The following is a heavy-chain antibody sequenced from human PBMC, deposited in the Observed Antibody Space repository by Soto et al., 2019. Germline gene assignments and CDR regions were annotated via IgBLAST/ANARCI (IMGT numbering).Heavy chain of an antibody. Sequence: QVQLVESGGGVGQSGGSLRISCVDPGFPFTTYALHWIRPAPSQGLEWVAGISPNGNNQYYADSVKGRFTISRDTSKSTLYLQMTSLRPDDTAVYYCASGAGFYYDTSRYWGQGTLVTVSS. V-gene: IGHV3-30*04. CDR2: ISPNGNNQ. J-gene: IGHJ4*02. CDR1: GFPFTTYA. D-gene: IGHD3-22*01. CDR3: ASGAGFYYDTSRY.